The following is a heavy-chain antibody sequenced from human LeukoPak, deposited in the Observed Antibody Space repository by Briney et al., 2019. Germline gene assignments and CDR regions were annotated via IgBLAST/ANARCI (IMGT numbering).Heavy chain of an antibody. CDR1: GGSISSYY. CDR3: ARDLGYCSGGSCFYFDY. V-gene: IGHV4-59*12. D-gene: IGHD2-15*01. Sequence: SETLSLTCTVPGGSISSYYWSWIRQPPGKGLEWIGYIYYSGSTNYNPSLKSRVTISVDTSKNQFSLKLSSVTAADTAVYYCARDLGYCSGGSCFYFDYWGQGTLVTVSS. J-gene: IGHJ4*02. CDR2: IYYSGST.